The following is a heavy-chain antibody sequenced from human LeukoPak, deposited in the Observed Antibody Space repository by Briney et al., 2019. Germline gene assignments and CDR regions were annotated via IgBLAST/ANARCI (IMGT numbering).Heavy chain of an antibody. Sequence: GGSLRLSCAAPGFTFSDYYMSWMRQAPGKGLEWVSYISSSSRSTTYADSVKGRFTISRDYAKNSLYLQMNSLRAEDTAVYYCSGGYDSDYFFYYGLDVWGQGTTVTVSS. CDR3: SGGYDSDYFFYYGLDV. D-gene: IGHD5-12*01. CDR2: ISSSSRST. CDR1: GFTFSDYY. J-gene: IGHJ6*02. V-gene: IGHV3-11*06.